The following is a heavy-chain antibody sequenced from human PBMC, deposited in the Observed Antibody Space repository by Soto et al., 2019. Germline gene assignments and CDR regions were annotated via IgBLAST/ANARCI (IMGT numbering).Heavy chain of an antibody. CDR3: AGSHVDTAMTQYYYYGMDV. CDR2: IYYSGST. J-gene: IGHJ6*02. Sequence: QVQLQESGPGLVKPSQTLSLTCTVSGGSISSGDYYWSWIRQPPGKGLEWIGYIYYSGSTYYNPSLKSRVTISVDTSKNQFSLKLSSVTAAETAVYYCAGSHVDTAMTQYYYYGMDVWGQGTTVTVSS. CDR1: GGSISSGDYY. V-gene: IGHV4-30-4*01. D-gene: IGHD5-18*01.